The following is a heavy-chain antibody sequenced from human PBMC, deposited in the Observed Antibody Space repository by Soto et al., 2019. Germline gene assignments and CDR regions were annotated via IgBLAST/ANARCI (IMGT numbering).Heavy chain of an antibody. J-gene: IGHJ4*02. V-gene: IGHV4-34*01. Sequence: SETLSLTCAVYGGSLTDYYWSWIRQPPGKGLEWIGEINDRGVTNYNPSLKSRVTISVDASKNQFSLKMNSVTAADTAVYYFARGGGGPARYWGQGITVTVYS. CDR1: GGSLTDYY. D-gene: IGHD2-15*01. CDR3: ARGGGGPARY. CDR2: INDRGVT.